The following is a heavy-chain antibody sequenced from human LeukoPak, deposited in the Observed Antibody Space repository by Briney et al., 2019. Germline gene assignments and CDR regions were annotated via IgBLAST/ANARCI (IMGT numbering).Heavy chain of an antibody. Sequence: GASVKVSCKASGHTFTSYGISWVRQAPGQGLEWMGWISAYNGNTNYAQKLQGRVTMTTDTSTSTAYMELRSLRSDDTAVYYCAREIVVVPSAMGFDPWGQGTLVTVSS. D-gene: IGHD2-2*01. V-gene: IGHV1-18*01. J-gene: IGHJ5*02. CDR1: GHTFTSYG. CDR2: ISAYNGNT. CDR3: AREIVVVPSAMGFDP.